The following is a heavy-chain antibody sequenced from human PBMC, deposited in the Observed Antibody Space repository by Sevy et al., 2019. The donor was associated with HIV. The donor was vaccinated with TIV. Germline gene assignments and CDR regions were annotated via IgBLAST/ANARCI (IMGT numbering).Heavy chain of an antibody. J-gene: IGHJ4*02. CDR1: GGSISSYY. D-gene: IGHD6-13*01. Sequence: SETLSLTCTVSGGSISSYYWSWIRQSAGKGLEWIGRIYTSGSTNYNPSLKSRVTMSVDTSKNQFSLKLSSVTAADTAVYYCARGGESRSSWYYFDYWGQGTLVTVSS. CDR3: ARGGESRSSWYYFDY. V-gene: IGHV4-4*07. CDR2: IYTSGST.